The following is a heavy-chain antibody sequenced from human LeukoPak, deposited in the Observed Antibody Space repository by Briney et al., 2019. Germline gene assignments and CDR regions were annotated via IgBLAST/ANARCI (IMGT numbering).Heavy chain of an antibody. CDR3: AKLEDDFWSGYSDAFDI. Sequence: GGSLRLSCAASGFTFSSYGMHWVRQAPGTGLEGGAFIRYDGSNKYYADSVKGRFTISRDNSKNTLYLQMNSLRAEDTAVYYCAKLEDDFWSGYSDAFDIWGQGTMVTVSS. J-gene: IGHJ3*02. D-gene: IGHD3-3*01. CDR2: IRYDGSNK. CDR1: GFTFSSYG. V-gene: IGHV3-30*02.